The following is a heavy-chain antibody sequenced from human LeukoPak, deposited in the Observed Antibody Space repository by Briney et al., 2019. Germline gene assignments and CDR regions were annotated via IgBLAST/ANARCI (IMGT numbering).Heavy chain of an antibody. J-gene: IGHJ4*02. Sequence: GGSLRLSCAASGFSLSAYWMTWVRQAPGKGLEWVANINRDGSQKNHVDSVKGRFTISRDNAKNTLYLQMNSLTAEDTALYYCAKVSQYYESSGYMDYWGQGTLVSVSS. V-gene: IGHV3-7*03. CDR2: INRDGSQK. CDR3: AKVSQYYESSGYMDY. D-gene: IGHD3-22*01. CDR1: GFSLSAYW.